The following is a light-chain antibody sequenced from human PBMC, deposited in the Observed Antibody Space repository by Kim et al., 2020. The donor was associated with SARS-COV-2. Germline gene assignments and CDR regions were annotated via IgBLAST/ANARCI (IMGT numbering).Light chain of an antibody. CDR3: SAWDSSLSAWV. CDR2: RNN. Sequence: RQTATLTCTGNSNKVGNKGAAWLQQHQGHPPKLLSYRNNNRPSGISERLSASRSGNTASLTITGLQPEDEVDYYCSAWDSSLSAWVFGGGTQLTVL. CDR1: SNKVGNKG. J-gene: IGLJ3*02. V-gene: IGLV10-54*01.